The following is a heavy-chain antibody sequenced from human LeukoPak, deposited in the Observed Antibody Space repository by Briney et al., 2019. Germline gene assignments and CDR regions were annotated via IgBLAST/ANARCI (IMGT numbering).Heavy chain of an antibody. D-gene: IGHD3-16*01. CDR3: ARDLSLLGLDD. J-gene: IGHJ4*02. Sequence: GGSLRLSCAASGFTFSIHGMNWVRQAPGKGLEWVSGIGVSGIPTYFADSVKGRFSISREDSNNTVCLQMNSLRAGETALYFCARDLSLLGLDDWGQGALVTVSS. CDR1: GFTFSIHG. V-gene: IGHV3-23*01. CDR2: IGVSGIPT.